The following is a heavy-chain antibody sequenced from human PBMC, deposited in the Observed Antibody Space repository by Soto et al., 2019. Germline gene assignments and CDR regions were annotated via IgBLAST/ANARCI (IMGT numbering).Heavy chain of an antibody. CDR3: ATDFRLELSGESYWFDP. J-gene: IGHJ5*02. D-gene: IGHD1-7*01. CDR1: GYSFTNYG. V-gene: IGHV1-24*01. Sequence: ASVKVSCKASGYSFTNYGFCWVRQVPGQGLEWMGGFDPKNGETIYAQKFQGRVTMTEDTSTDTAYMELSSLRSEDTAVYYCATDFRLELSGESYWFDPWGQGTLVTVSS. CDR2: FDPKNGET.